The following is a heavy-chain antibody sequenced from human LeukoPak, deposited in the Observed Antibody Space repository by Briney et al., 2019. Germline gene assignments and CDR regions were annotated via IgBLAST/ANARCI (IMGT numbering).Heavy chain of an antibody. CDR3: ARGNYYDSSGYYA. Sequence: SETLSLTCAVYGGSFSGYYWSWIRQPPGKGLEWIGEINHSGSTYYNPSLKSRVTISVDTSKNQFSLKLSSVTAADTAVYYCARGNYYDSSGYYAWGQGTLVTVSS. CDR1: GGSFSGYY. J-gene: IGHJ5*02. D-gene: IGHD3-22*01. V-gene: IGHV4-34*01. CDR2: INHSGST.